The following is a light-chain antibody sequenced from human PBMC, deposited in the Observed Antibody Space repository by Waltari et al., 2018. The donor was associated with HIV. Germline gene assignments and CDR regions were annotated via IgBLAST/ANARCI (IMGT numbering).Light chain of an antibody. V-gene: IGLV2-14*03. CDR3: SSYAISSTYV. CDR1: RSDIGSFNY. J-gene: IGLJ1*01. CDR2: DVT. Sequence: SALTQPASVSGSPGQSVTVSCAGTRSDIGSFNYVSWYQHHPGKAPKRLIYDVTKRPSGVSSRFSGSKSGNTASLTISGLQAEDEAEYYCSSYAISSTYVFGTGTKVTVL.